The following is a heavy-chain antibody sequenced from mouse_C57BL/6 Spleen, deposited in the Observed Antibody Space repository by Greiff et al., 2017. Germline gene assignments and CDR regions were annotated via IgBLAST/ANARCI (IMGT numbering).Heavy chain of an antibody. CDR1: GYTFTSYW. CDR3: AREGALLPDY. J-gene: IGHJ4*01. V-gene: IGHV1-69*01. D-gene: IGHD2-1*01. CDR2: IDPSDSYT. Sequence: VQLQQPGAELVMPGASVTLSCKASGYTFTSYWMHWVKQRPGQGLEWIGEIDPSDSYTNYNQKVKGKSTLTVDKSSSTAYMQLSSLTSEDSAVYYCAREGALLPDYWGQGTSVTVAS.